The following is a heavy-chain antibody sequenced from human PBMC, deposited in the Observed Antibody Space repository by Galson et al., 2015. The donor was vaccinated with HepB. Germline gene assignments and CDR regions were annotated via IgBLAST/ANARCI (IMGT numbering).Heavy chain of an antibody. CDR3: TRGNSQPSINLRYYYYYGMDV. D-gene: IGHD2/OR15-2a*01. V-gene: IGHV3-49*03. CDR1: AFTFGDYT. J-gene: IGHJ6*02. CDR2: IRSKADGGPT. Sequence: SLRLSSPAPAFTFGDYTMSCFAQAQGKGLEWVGFIRSKADGGPTEYAASVKGRFTISRDDSKSIAYLQMNSLKTEDTAVYYCTRGNSQPSINLRYYYYYGMDVWGQGTTVTVSS.